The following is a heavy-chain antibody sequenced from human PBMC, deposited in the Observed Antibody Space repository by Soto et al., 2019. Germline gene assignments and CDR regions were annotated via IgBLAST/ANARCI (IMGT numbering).Heavy chain of an antibody. Sequence: PSETLSLTCAVSGGSLSNCYWTWIRQPPGKGLEWIGYISHTGTTNYNPSLKSRLTISLDTSENRFSLKLTSVTAADTAVYYCARDSFTTIPLDVWGQGTTVTVSS. J-gene: IGHJ6*02. D-gene: IGHD3-22*01. CDR2: ISHTGTT. CDR1: GGSLSNCY. CDR3: ARDSFTTIPLDV. V-gene: IGHV4-59*01.